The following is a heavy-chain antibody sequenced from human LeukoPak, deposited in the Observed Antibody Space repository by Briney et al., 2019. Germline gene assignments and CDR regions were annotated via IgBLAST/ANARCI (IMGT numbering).Heavy chain of an antibody. CDR2: IRTDGSEK. D-gene: IGHD2-2*01. CDR3: ATYSSSNAREFQY. V-gene: IGHV3-7*01. Sequence: GGSLRLSCEASGFTFSNYWMSWVRQAPGKGLEWVANIRTDGSEKYYVDSVKGRFTISRDNAKNSLYLQMNSLRAEDTAVYYCATYSSSNAREFQYWGQGTLVTVSS. J-gene: IGHJ1*01. CDR1: GFTFSNYW.